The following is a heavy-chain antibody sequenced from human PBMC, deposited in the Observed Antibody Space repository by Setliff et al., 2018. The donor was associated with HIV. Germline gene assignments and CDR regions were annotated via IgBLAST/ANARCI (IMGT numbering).Heavy chain of an antibody. D-gene: IGHD5-12*01. CDR1: GGSVSGHY. V-gene: IGHV4-59*02. J-gene: IGHJ4*02. CDR2: IFPGGAT. Sequence: PSETLSLTCTIHGGSVSGHYWSWIRQPPGKGLEWVGIIFPGGATNYNPSLTSRVTISVDTSKNHLFLKLTSVTTADTAVYFCAKSSPSIGYITDCWGQGAPVTVSS. CDR3: AKSSPSIGYITDC.